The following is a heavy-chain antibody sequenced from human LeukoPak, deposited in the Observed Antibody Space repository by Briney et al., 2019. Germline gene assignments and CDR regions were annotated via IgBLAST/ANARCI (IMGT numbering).Heavy chain of an antibody. CDR1: GFTFSSYA. CDR3: AKDSLSGDGKWEVDY. J-gene: IGHJ4*02. CDR2: IVGSGGST. D-gene: IGHD7-27*01. Sequence: GGSLRLSCAASGFTFSSYAMSWVRQAPGKGLEWVSGIVGSGGSTYYADSVKGRFTISRDNSKNTLYLQMSSLRADDTAVYYCAKDSLSGDGKWEVDYWGQGTLVTVS. V-gene: IGHV3-23*01.